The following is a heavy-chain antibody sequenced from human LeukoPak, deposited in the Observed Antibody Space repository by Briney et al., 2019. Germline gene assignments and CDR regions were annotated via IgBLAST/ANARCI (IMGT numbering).Heavy chain of an antibody. Sequence: SETLSLTCAVYGGSFSGYYWSWIRQPPRERLERIGEINHSGRTHYNPSLKSRVTISQYTSQNQSSPKLCSVTAADTAVYYCARVKGVKDYYYYYIDVWGKGTTVTVSS. J-gene: IGHJ6*03. CDR1: GGSFSGYY. CDR3: ARVKGVKDYYYYYIDV. D-gene: IGHD2-8*01. V-gene: IGHV4-34*01. CDR2: INHSGRT.